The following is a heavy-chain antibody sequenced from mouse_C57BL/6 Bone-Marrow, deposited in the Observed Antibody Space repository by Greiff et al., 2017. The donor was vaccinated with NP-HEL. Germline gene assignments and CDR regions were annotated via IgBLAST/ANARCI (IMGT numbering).Heavy chain of an antibody. J-gene: IGHJ1*03. Sequence: EVNLVESGGGLVQSGRSLRLSCATSGFTFSDFYMEWVRQAPGKGLEWIAASRNKANDYTTEYSASVKGRFIVSRDTSQSILYLQMNALRAEDTAIYYCARDYYGSSFLYWYFDVWGTGTTVTVSS. CDR2: SRNKANDYTT. CDR3: ARDYYGSSFLYWYFDV. V-gene: IGHV7-1*01. D-gene: IGHD1-1*01. CDR1: GFTFSDFY.